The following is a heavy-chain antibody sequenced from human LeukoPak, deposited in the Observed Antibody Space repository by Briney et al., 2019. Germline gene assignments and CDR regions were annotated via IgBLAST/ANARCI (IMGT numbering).Heavy chain of an antibody. D-gene: IGHD3-22*01. CDR3: ARGAYYYED. Sequence: GGSLRLSCAASGFTFSTYSMNWVRQAPGKGLEWVSSISSSSSTIYYADSVKGRFTISRDNAKNSLYLQMNSLRAEDTAVYYCARGAYYYEDWGQGTLVTVSS. CDR2: ISSSSSTI. J-gene: IGHJ4*02. CDR1: GFTFSTYS. V-gene: IGHV3-48*01.